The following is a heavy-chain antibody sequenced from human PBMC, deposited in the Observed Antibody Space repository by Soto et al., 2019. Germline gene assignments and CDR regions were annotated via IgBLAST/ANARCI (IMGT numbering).Heavy chain of an antibody. CDR1: GYTFTSYD. V-gene: IGHV1-8*01. CDR3: ARTPSGVVGASRINWFDP. CDR2: MNPNSGNT. Sequence: QVQLVQSGAEVKKPGASVKVSCKASGYTFTSYDINWVRQATGQGIEWMGWMNPNSGNTGYAQKFQGRVTMTRDTSISTAYMELSSLGSEDTAVYYCARTPSGVVGASRINWFDPWGQGTLVTVSS. D-gene: IGHD2-15*01. J-gene: IGHJ5*02.